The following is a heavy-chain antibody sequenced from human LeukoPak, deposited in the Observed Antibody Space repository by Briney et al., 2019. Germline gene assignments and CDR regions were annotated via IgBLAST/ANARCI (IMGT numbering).Heavy chain of an antibody. CDR2: ISGSGGST. J-gene: IGHJ4*02. CDR1: ASTFSSYA. Sequence: GGSLTLSCPAPASTFSSYAMSWLRPPPATWLAPISAISGSGGSTYYADSVKGRFTISRDNSKNTLYLQMSSLRAEDTAVYYCAKAQWELLGFDYWGQGTLVTVSS. D-gene: IGHD1-26*01. V-gene: IGHV3-23*01. CDR3: AKAQWELLGFDY.